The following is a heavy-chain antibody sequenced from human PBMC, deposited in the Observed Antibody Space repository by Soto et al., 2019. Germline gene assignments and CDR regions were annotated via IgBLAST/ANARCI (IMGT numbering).Heavy chain of an antibody. J-gene: IGHJ4*02. CDR2: ISGSGGST. CDR3: AKARRYSSGPDYFDY. V-gene: IGHV3-23*01. CDR1: GFTFSSYA. D-gene: IGHD6-19*01. Sequence: GGSLRLSCAASGFTFSSYAMSWVRQAPGKGLEWVSAISGSGGSTYYADSVKGRFTISRDNSKNTLYLQMNSLRAEDTAVYYCAKARRYSSGPDYFDYWGQGTLVTVSS.